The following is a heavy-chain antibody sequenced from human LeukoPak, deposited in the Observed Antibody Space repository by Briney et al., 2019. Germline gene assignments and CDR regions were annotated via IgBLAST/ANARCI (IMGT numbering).Heavy chain of an antibody. D-gene: IGHD3-10*01. CDR2: ISSSGSTI. Sequence: GGSLRLSCAASGFTFSDYYMSWIRQAPGKGLEWVSYISSSGSTIYYADSVKGRFTISRDNAKNSLYLQMNSLRAEDTAVYYCARERRYYGSGSYHTDYWGQGTLVTVSP. CDR3: ARERRYYGSGSYHTDY. CDR1: GFTFSDYY. J-gene: IGHJ4*02. V-gene: IGHV3-11*01.